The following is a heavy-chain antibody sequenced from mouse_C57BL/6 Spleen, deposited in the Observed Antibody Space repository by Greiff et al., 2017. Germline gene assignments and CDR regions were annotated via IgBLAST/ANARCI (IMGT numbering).Heavy chain of an antibody. D-gene: IGHD2-2*01. CDR2: INPGSGGT. V-gene: IGHV1-54*01. J-gene: IGHJ2*01. CDR3: AREGVTTGYYFDY. Sequence: QVQLQQSGAELVRPGTSVKVSCKASGYAFTNYLIEWVKQRPGQGLEWIGVINPGSGGTNYNEKFKGKATLTADKSSSTAYMQLSSLTSEDSAVYFCAREGVTTGYYFDYWGQGTTLTVSS. CDR1: GYAFTNYL.